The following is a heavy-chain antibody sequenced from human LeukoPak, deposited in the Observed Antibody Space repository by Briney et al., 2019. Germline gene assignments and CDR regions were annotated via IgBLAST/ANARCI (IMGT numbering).Heavy chain of an antibody. V-gene: IGHV3-21*01. J-gene: IGHJ3*02. D-gene: IGHD6-19*01. CDR3: ARGSIAVVHAFDI. Sequence: GRSLRLSCAASGFTFSSYSMNWVRQAPGKGLEWVSSISSSSSYIYYADSVKGRFTISRDNAKNSLYLQMNSLRAEDTAVYYCARGSIAVVHAFDIWGQGTMVTVSS. CDR1: GFTFSSYS. CDR2: ISSSSSYI.